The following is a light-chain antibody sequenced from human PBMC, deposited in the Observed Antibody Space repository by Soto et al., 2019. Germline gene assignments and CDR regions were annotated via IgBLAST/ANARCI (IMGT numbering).Light chain of an antibody. CDR2: WAS. Sequence: DIVMTQSPDSLAVSLGERATFNCKSSQSILDRSKNKYYLAWYQQKSGQPPKLLIYWASLRESGVPDRFTGSGSGTDFTLTSSSLQAEDVAVYDCQQYFTSPWTFGQGTKVEI. CDR3: QQYFTSPWT. V-gene: IGKV4-1*01. J-gene: IGKJ1*01. CDR1: QSILDRSKNKYY.